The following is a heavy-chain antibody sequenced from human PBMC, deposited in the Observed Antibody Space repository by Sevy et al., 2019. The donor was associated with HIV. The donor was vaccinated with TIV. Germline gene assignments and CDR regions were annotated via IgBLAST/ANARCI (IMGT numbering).Heavy chain of an antibody. V-gene: IGHV1-69*13. D-gene: IGHD2-2*01. CDR3: ARGLGYCSSTSCDYGMDV. CDR1: GGTFSSYA. Sequence: ASVKVSCKASGGTFSSYAISWVRQAPGQGLEWMGGIIPIFGTANYAQKFQGRVRITADESTSTAYMELSSLRSEDTAVYYCARGLGYCSSTSCDYGMDVWGQGTTVTVSS. CDR2: IIPIFGTA. J-gene: IGHJ6*02.